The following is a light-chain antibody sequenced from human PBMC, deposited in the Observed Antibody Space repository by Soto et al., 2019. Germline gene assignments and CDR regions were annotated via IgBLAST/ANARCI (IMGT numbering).Light chain of an antibody. CDR2: GAS. Sequence: EILMTPSGATLSVYPVERPTLSCRASRSVSTILAWYQQKPGQAPRLLIFGASTRATGIPARFSGSGSGTEFTLTISSLQSEDFAVYFCHQYNNWPRTFGQGRRLEI. V-gene: IGKV3-15*01. CDR3: HQYNNWPRT. J-gene: IGKJ5*01. CDR1: RSVSTI.